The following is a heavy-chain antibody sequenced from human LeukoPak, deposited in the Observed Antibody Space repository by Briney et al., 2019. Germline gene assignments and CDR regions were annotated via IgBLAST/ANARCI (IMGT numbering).Heavy chain of an antibody. CDR3: ARGLGSGYDLDY. Sequence: SQTLSLTCTVSGGSISSGGYYWSWIRRHPGKGLEWIGYIYYSGSTYYNPSLKSRVTISVDTSKNQFSLKLSSVTAADTAVYYCARGLGSGYDLDYWGQGTLVTVSS. CDR1: GGSISSGGYY. CDR2: IYYSGST. J-gene: IGHJ4*02. V-gene: IGHV4-31*03. D-gene: IGHD5-12*01.